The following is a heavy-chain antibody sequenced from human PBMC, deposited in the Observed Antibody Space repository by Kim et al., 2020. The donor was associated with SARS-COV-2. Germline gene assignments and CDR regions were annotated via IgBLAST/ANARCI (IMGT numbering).Heavy chain of an antibody. Sequence: GGSLRLSCAASGFTFSDYYMSWIRQAPGKGLEWVSYISSSGSTIYYADSVKGRFTISRDNAKNSLYLQMNSLRAEDTAVYYCARQSAAAGTSSEFDYWGQGTLVTVSS. CDR3: ARQSAAAGTSSEFDY. CDR2: ISSSGSTI. V-gene: IGHV3-11*01. J-gene: IGHJ4*02. D-gene: IGHD6-13*01. CDR1: GFTFSDYY.